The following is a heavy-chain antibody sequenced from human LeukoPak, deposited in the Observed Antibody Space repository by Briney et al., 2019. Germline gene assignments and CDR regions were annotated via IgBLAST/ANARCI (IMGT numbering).Heavy chain of an antibody. V-gene: IGHV1-69*13. CDR3: ARHQSPRRDVNP. D-gene: IGHD5-24*01. Sequence: SVKVSCKASGGTFSSYAISWVRQAPGQGLEWMGGIIPIFGTANYAQKFQGRVTITADESTSTAYMELRSLRSDDTAVYYCARHQSPRRDVNPWGQGTLVTVSS. CDR2: IIPIFGTA. CDR1: GGTFSSYA. J-gene: IGHJ5*02.